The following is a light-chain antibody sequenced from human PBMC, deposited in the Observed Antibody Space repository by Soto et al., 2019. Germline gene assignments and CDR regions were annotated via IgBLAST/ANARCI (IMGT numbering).Light chain of an antibody. CDR1: QSVSSY. V-gene: IGKV3-11*01. CDR2: DAS. CDR3: QQRSNWPLGT. J-gene: IGKJ1*01. Sequence: EIVLTQSPATLSLSPGERATLSCRASQSVSSYLAWYQQKPGQAPRLLIYDASNRATGIPARFSGSGYGTDFTLTISSLEPEDFAVYYCQQRSNWPLGTFGQGTKVEIK.